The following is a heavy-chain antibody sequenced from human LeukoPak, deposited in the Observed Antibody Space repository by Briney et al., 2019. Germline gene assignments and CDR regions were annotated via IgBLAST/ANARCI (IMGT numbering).Heavy chain of an antibody. V-gene: IGHV3-48*01. Sequence: PGGSLRLSCAASGFTFSSYSMNWVRQAPGKGLEWVSYITFSSSIIYYADSVKGRFTISRDNAKNSLYLQMNSLRVEDTAVYYCARCTTGRTFGSLREIKRSREIDYWGQGTLVTVSS. CDR2: ITFSSSII. D-gene: IGHD1-1*01. CDR1: GFTFSSYS. CDR3: ARCTTGRTFGSLREIKRSREIDY. J-gene: IGHJ4*02.